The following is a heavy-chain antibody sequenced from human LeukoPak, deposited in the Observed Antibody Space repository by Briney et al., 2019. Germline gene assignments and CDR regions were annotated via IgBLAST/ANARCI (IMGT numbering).Heavy chain of an antibody. CDR1: GFTFSDYY. J-gene: IGHJ4*02. Sequence: PGGSLRLSCAASGFTFSDYYMSWIRQAPGKGLEWVSSISSSSSYIYYADSVKGRFTISRDNAKNSLYLQMNSLRAEDTAVYYCARDLGTYGDYVGFDYWGQGTLVTVSS. CDR3: ARDLGTYGDYVGFDY. D-gene: IGHD4-17*01. V-gene: IGHV3-11*06. CDR2: ISSSSSYI.